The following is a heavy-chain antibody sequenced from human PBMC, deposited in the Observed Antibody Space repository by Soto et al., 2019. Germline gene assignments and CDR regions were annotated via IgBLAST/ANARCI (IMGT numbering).Heavy chain of an antibody. D-gene: IGHD6-13*01. CDR2: ISAYNGNT. V-gene: IGHV1-18*01. CDR3: ARATYSSSWYKFYYYYGMDV. Sequence: ASVKVSFKASGHTFTSYGISWVRQAPGQGLEWMGWISAYNGNTNYAQKLQGRVTMTTDTSTSTAYMELRSLRSDDTAVYYCARATYSSSWYKFYYYYGMDVWGQGTTVTVSS. J-gene: IGHJ6*02. CDR1: GHTFTSYG.